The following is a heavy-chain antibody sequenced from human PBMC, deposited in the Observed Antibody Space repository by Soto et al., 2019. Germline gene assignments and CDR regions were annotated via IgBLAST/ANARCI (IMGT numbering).Heavy chain of an antibody. V-gene: IGHV3-23*01. D-gene: IGHD6-6*01. Sequence: EVQLLESGGGLVQPGGSLRLSCAASGFTFSTYAMNWVRQAPGKGLEWVSAISGSGDRTYYADSVRGRFTISKDSSKNTLYLQMNSLEAEDTAVYYCAKDGAYSSSSLYYFDYWGQGTLVTVSS. CDR1: GFTFSTYA. CDR3: AKDGAYSSSSLYYFDY. J-gene: IGHJ4*02. CDR2: ISGSGDRT.